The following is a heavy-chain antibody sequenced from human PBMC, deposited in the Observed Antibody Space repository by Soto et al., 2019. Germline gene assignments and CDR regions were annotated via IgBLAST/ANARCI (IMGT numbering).Heavy chain of an antibody. CDR2: IYYSGST. CDR3: ARARAAAGNFDY. J-gene: IGHJ4*02. V-gene: IGHV4-31*03. Sequence: SETLSRTCTVSGGSISSGGYYWSWIRQHPGKGLEWIGYIYYSGSTYYNPSLKSRVTISVDTSKNQFSLKLSSVTAADTAVYYCARARAAAGNFDYWGPGTLATVS. CDR1: GGSISSGGYY. D-gene: IGHD6-13*01.